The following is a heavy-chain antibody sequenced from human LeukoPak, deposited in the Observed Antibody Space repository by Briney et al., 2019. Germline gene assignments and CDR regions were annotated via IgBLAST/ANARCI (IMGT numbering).Heavy chain of an antibody. Sequence: SETLSLTCTVSGYSISSGYYWGWIRQPPGKGLEWIGSIYHSGSTYYNPSLKSRVTISVDTSKNQFSLKLSSVTAADTAVYYCARDLLSSSWYVWDYWGQGTLVTVSS. V-gene: IGHV4-38-2*02. J-gene: IGHJ4*02. CDR3: ARDLLSSSWYVWDY. CDR1: GYSISSGYY. D-gene: IGHD6-13*01. CDR2: IYHSGST.